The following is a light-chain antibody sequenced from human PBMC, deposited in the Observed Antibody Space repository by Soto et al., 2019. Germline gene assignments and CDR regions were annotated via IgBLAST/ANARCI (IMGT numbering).Light chain of an antibody. Sequence: DIQMTHSPSSLSAYVGDRVTITCRASQSISSFLNWYQQKPGKAPKVLIYAASRLESGVPSRFSGSGSGTDFTLTISSLQPEDYATYYCQQSYSAPPRYTFGQGTNVDIK. CDR2: AAS. CDR3: QQSYSAPPRYT. CDR1: QSISSF. J-gene: IGKJ2*01. V-gene: IGKV1-39*01.